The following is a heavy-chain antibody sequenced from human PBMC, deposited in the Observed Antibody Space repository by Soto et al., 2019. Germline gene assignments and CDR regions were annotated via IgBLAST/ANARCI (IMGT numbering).Heavy chain of an antibody. J-gene: IGHJ4*02. CDR3: AREGSDCYSASCFDY. Sequence: GESLKISCKGSVYSFTSYWIGWVRQMPGKGLEWMGIIYPGDSDTRYSPSFQGQVTISRDNSKNTLYLQMNSLRAEDTAVYYCAREGSDCYSASCFDYWGQGTLVTVSS. D-gene: IGHD2-21*02. CDR1: VYSFTSYW. V-gene: IGHV5-51*01. CDR2: IYPGDSDT.